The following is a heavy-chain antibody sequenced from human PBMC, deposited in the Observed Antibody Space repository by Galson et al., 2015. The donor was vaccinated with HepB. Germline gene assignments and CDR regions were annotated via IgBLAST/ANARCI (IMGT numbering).Heavy chain of an antibody. CDR1: GYSFTTYG. Sequence: SVKVSCKASGYSFTTYGITWVRQAPGQGLEWLGCISTYNGDTKYTQKVQGRVTMTTDTSTSTAYMELKSLRFDDTAVYYCARIQFLRAGESLWSDPWGQGTLVTVSS. CDR3: ARIQFLRAGESLWSDP. V-gene: IGHV1-18*01. J-gene: IGHJ5*02. D-gene: IGHD3-16*01. CDR2: ISTYNGDT.